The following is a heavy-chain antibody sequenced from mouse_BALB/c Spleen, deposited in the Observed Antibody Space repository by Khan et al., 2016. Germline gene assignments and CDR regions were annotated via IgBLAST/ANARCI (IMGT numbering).Heavy chain of an antibody. V-gene: IGHV14-3*02. CDR2: IDPPNDNT. Sequence: VQLKQSGAELVKPGASVKLSCTASGFSIQDTYIHWVRQRPEPGLDWIGRIDPPNDNTKYDPKFQGKATITADTSSNKAYLQLSSLTYEDTAVYYCARMYDGDYWGQGTTLTVSS. CDR1: GFSIQDTY. D-gene: IGHD2-14*01. CDR3: ARMYDGDY. J-gene: IGHJ2*01.